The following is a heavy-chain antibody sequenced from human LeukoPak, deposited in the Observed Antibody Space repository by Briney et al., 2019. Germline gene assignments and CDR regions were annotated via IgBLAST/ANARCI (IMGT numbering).Heavy chain of an antibody. Sequence: GRSLRLSCAASGFSFSSCGMHWFRQTPDKGLEWVAAIAKDGTDIHYVDSVKGRFTISRDNSRNTLYLQMFSLSTEDTAVYYCVKAGYYDSSGYYYYLDYWGQGTLVSVSS. V-gene: IGHV3-30*18. J-gene: IGHJ4*02. CDR2: IAKDGTDI. CDR3: VKAGYYDSSGYYYYLDY. CDR1: GFSFSSCG. D-gene: IGHD3-22*01.